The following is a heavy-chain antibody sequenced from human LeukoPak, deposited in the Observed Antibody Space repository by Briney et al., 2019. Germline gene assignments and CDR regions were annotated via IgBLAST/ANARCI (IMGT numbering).Heavy chain of an antibody. J-gene: IGHJ4*02. D-gene: IGHD3-22*01. CDR2: IYWNDDK. Sequence: SGPSLVYPTQTLTLTCTFSGFSLTTSEVGVGWIRQPPGKALGWLSLIYWNDDKRYSPSLKSRLTITKDTSKNQVVLTMTNMDPVDTATYYCARLVDYYDSGGYYADYWGQGIMVSVSS. CDR1: GFSLTTSEVG. CDR3: ARLVDYYDSGGYYADY. V-gene: IGHV2-5*01.